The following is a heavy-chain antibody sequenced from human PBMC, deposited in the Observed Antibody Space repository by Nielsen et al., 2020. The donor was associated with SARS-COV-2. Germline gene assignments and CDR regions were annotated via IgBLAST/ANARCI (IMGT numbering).Heavy chain of an antibody. CDR2: ISSTGGTR. J-gene: IGHJ6*03. CDR3: AKDMRPSARLFYYMDV. D-gene: IGHD6-6*01. CDR1: GFSFSDQY. V-gene: IGHV3-11*01. Sequence: GGSLRLSCAASGFSFSDQYMSWIRQAPGKGLEWLSYISSTGGTRYYADSVKGRFTISRDNAKNSLYLQMNSLRAEDTALYYCAKDMRPSARLFYYMDVWGKGTTVTVSS.